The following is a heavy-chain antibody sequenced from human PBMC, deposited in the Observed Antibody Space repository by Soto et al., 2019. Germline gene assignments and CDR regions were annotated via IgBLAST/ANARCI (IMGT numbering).Heavy chain of an antibody. J-gene: IGHJ3*02. CDR2: IYYSGST. CDR1: GGSISSYY. CDR3: AREKGYCSGGSCYDAFDI. Sequence: SETLSLTCTVSGGSISSYYWSWIRQPPGKGLEWIGYIYYSGSTNYNPSLKSRVTISVDTSKNQFSLKLSSVTAADTAVYYCAREKGYCSGGSCYDAFDIWGQGTMVTVS. D-gene: IGHD2-15*01. V-gene: IGHV4-59*01.